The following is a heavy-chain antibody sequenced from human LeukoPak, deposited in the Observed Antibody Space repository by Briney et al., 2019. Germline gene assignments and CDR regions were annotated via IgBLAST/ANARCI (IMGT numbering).Heavy chain of an antibody. CDR1: GFTFSSYA. D-gene: IGHD7-27*01. CDR2: ISDNGDST. CDR3: AKDGGLWVSAHWGDS. J-gene: IGHJ4*02. V-gene: IGHV3-23*01. Sequence: GGSLRLSCAASGFTFSSYAMTWVRQAPGKGLEWVSIISDNGDSTYYADSVNGRFIISRDNSKNTLYLQMNSLRAEDTAVYYCAKDGGLWVSAHWGDSWGRGTLVTVSS.